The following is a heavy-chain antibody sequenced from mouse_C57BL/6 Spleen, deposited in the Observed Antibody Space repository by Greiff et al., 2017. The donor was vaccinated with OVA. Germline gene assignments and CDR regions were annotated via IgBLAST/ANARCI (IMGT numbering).Heavy chain of an antibody. CDR2: IHPNSGST. V-gene: IGHV1-64*01. Sequence: VQLQQPEAELVKPGASVKLSCKASGYTFTSYWMHWVKQRPGQGLEWIGMIHPNSGSTNYNEKFKSKATLTVDKSSSTAYMQLSSLTSEDSAVYYCAPYDYDSWFAYWGQGTLVTVSA. J-gene: IGHJ3*01. CDR3: APYDYDSWFAY. D-gene: IGHD2-4*01. CDR1: GYTFTSYW.